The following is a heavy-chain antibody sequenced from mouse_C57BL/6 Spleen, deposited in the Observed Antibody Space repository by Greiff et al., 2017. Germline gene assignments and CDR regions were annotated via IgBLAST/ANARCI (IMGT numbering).Heavy chain of an antibody. CDR2: INPNNGGT. V-gene: IGHV1-26*01. D-gene: IGHD1-1*01. Sequence: VQLQQSGPELVKPGASVKISCKASGYTFTDYYMNWVKQSHGKSLEWIGDINPNNGGTSYNQKFKGKATLTVDKSSSTAYMELRSLTSEDSAVYYCARLTTVVSYWGQGTSVTVSS. J-gene: IGHJ4*01. CDR1: GYTFTDYY. CDR3: ARLTTVVSY.